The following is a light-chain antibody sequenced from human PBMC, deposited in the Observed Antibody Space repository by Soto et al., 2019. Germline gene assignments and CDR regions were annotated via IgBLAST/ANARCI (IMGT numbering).Light chain of an antibody. CDR1: QSVSSSY. CDR2: DAS. V-gene: IGKV3-20*01. Sequence: EIVLTQSPGTLSLSPGERTTLSCRASQSVSSSYLAWYQHTPGQTPRLLIYDASTRATGIPARFSGSGSGTEFTLTISSLQPEDFATYYCQQLLSTSSYTFGQGTKVDIK. CDR3: QQLLSTSSYT. J-gene: IGKJ2*01.